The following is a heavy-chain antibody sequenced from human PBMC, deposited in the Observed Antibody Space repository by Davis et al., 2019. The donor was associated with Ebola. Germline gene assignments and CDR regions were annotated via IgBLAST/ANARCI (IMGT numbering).Heavy chain of an antibody. J-gene: IGHJ6*02. CDR1: GGTFSSYA. CDR3: ARDIPYDFWSGYSLNGMDV. Sequence: SVKVSCKASGGTFSSYAISWVRQAPGQGLEWMGRIIPILGIANYAQKFQGRVTITADKSTSTAYMELSSLRSEETAVYYCARDIPYDFWSGYSLNGMDVWGQGTTVTVSS. CDR2: IIPILGIA. V-gene: IGHV1-69*04. D-gene: IGHD3-3*01.